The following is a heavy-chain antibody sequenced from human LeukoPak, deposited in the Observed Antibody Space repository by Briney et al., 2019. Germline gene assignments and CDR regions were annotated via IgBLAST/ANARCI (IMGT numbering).Heavy chain of an antibody. J-gene: IGHJ3*02. D-gene: IGHD4-17*01. V-gene: IGHV3-30*03. Sequence: GGSLRLSCAASGFTFSSYGMHWVRQAPGKGLEWVAVISYDGSNKYYADSVKGRFTISRDNSKNTLYLQMNTLKVEDTAVYYCTTELHHGADDAFDIWGQGTMVTVSS. CDR1: GFTFSSYG. CDR2: ISYDGSNK. CDR3: TTELHHGADDAFDI.